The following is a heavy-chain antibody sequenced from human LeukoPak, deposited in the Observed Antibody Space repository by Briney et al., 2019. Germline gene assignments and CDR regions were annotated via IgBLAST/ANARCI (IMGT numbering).Heavy chain of an antibody. V-gene: IGHV3-21*01. CDR2: LISSSSYI. J-gene: IGHJ4*02. D-gene: IGHD2-2*01. CDR3: ARGDRDLYCSSTSCYPVL. Sequence: PGGSLRLSCVASGFPFSSYSMNWVRPAPGKGLEWVSSLISSSSYIYYADSVKGRFTISRDNAKNSLYLQMNSLRAEDTAVYYCARGDRDLYCSSTSCYPVLGGQGTLVTVSS. CDR1: GFPFSSYS.